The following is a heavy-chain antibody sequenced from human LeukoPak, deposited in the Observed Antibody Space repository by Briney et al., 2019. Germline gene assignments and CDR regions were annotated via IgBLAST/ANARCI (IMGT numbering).Heavy chain of an antibody. D-gene: IGHD3-22*01. CDR2: IYYSGST. V-gene: IGHV4-59*01. Sequence: PSETLSLTCTVSGSSISSYYWSWIRQPPGKGLEWIGYIYYSGSTNYNPSLKSRVTISVDTSKNQFSLKLSSVTAADTAVYYCARDVPSHYYDSSGYDLWGRGTLVTVSS. CDR1: GSSISSYY. CDR3: ARDVPSHYYDSSGYDL. J-gene: IGHJ2*01.